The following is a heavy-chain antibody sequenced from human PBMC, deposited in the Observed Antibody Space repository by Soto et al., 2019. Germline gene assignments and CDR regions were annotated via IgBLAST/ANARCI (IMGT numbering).Heavy chain of an antibody. J-gene: IGHJ4*02. Sequence: ASVKVSCKTSGYNFLNYGMSWVRQTPGQGPEWMGWISVYHGNTIYAQNFQGRVTMTTDTSTSTAYMELTSLRSDDTAMYFCARDVGLDSDDFFAYWGQGTQVTVSS. D-gene: IGHD3-9*01. CDR3: ARDVGLDSDDFFAY. CDR2: ISVYHGNT. CDR1: GYNFLNYG. V-gene: IGHV1-18*04.